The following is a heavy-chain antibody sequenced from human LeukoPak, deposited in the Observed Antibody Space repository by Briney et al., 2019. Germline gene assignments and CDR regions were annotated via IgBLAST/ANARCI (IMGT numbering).Heavy chain of an antibody. CDR1: GGSFTVYY. Sequence: SETLSLTCAVYGGSFTVYYWSWIRQPPGKGLEWIGEIHHGGSPSYNPSLKSRVTISLDTSRNQLSLKLNSVTATDTAVYYCTRNGDYNLDYWGQGALVTVSS. CDR2: IHHGGSP. D-gene: IGHD4-17*01. CDR3: TRNGDYNLDY. J-gene: IGHJ4*02. V-gene: IGHV4-34*01.